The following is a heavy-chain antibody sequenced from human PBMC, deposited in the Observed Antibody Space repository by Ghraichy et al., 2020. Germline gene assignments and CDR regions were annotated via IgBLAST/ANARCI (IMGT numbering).Heavy chain of an antibody. Sequence: GESLNISCAASGFTFSDSWVTWMRQVPGKGPEWVANINEHASERNYVDSVKGRFTVSRDNAENSVYLQMNSLRVEDMAVYYCTRGHYGIAVSAKGTTGIVSA. CDR3: TRGHYGIAV. J-gene: IGHJ6*04. CDR1: GFTFSDSW. V-gene: IGHV3-7*03. CDR2: INEHASER.